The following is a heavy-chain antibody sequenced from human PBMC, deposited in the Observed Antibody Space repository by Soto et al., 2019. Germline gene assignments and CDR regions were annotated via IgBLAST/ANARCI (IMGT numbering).Heavy chain of an antibody. CDR1: EDTLGNVEYS. Sequence: SSQTQCVRYSVAEDTLGNVEYSLRWIRPPPGRGTEWIGYIYHRDSTYYNPSLRSRVTIAVDRSANQFSLRLISVTAADSGVYYCARGFSRLADRQGDYFDSWGRGTLVTVSS. CDR3: ARGFSRLADRQGDYFDS. D-gene: IGHD6-6*01. CDR2: IYHRDST. J-gene: IGHJ4*02. V-gene: IGHV4-30-2*01.